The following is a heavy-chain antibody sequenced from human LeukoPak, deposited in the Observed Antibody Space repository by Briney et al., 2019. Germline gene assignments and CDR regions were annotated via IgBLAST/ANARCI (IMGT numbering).Heavy chain of an antibody. CDR1: GVSISTSNYY. CDR3: AKSNGYGLVDI. D-gene: IGHD3-10*01. V-gene: IGHV4-39*06. J-gene: IGHJ3*02. Sequence: PSETLSLTCTVFGVSISTSNYYWVWLRQPPGKGLEWIGNTFYSGSTYYSPSLRSRATITLNTSSNQFPLKLNFVTAAATAGYCCAKSNGYGLVDIWGQGTMVTVSS. CDR2: TFYSGST.